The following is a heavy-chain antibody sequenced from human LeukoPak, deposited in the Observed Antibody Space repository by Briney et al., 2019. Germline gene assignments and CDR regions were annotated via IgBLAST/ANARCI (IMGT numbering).Heavy chain of an antibody. J-gene: IGHJ5*02. V-gene: IGHV4-39*01. CDR1: GGSISSSSYS. CDR2: IFYSGST. Sequence: PSETLSLTCTVSGGSISSSSYSWGWIRQPPGKGLEWVGSIFYSGSTHYNPSLKSRVTISVDTSKNQFSLKLSSVTAADTAVYYCARQFNNYADWFDPWGQGTLVIVSS. D-gene: IGHD4-11*01. CDR3: ARQFNNYADWFDP.